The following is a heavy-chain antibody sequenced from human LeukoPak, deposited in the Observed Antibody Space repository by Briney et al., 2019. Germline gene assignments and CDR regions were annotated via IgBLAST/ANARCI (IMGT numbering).Heavy chain of an antibody. Sequence: SETLSLTCTVSGGSISSGGYYWSWIRQHPGKGLEWIGYIYYSGSTYYNPSLKSRVSISVDTSKNQFSLKLSSVTAADTAVYYCARDKTLSVYSCSGGSCSPAYYGMDVWGQGTTVTVSS. CDR1: GGSISSGGYY. V-gene: IGHV4-31*03. D-gene: IGHD2-15*01. CDR3: ARDKTLSVYSCSGGSCSPAYYGMDV. CDR2: IYYSGST. J-gene: IGHJ6*02.